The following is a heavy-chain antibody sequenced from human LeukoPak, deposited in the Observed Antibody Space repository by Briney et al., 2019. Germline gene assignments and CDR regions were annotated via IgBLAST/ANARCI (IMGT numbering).Heavy chain of an antibody. CDR3: ARDTLGEGEDANYAVYYFDY. D-gene: IGHD4/OR15-4a*01. Sequence: PGGSLRLSCAASGFRFITYWMSWVRQAPGKGLEWVANIKQDGNEKYYADSVKGRFTISRDNGKNSLDLQMNSLRADDTAVYYCARDTLGEGEDANYAVYYFDYWGQGTVVTVSS. V-gene: IGHV3-7*01. CDR1: GFRFITYW. J-gene: IGHJ4*02. CDR2: IKQDGNEK.